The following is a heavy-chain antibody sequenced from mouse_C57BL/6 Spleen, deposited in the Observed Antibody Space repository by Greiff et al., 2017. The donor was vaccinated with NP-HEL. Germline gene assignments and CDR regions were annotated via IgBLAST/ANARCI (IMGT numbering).Heavy chain of an antibody. V-gene: IGHV10-1*01. CDR2: IRSKSNNYAT. Sequence: EVQRVESGGGLVQPKGSLKLSCAASGFSFNTYAMNWVRQAPGKGLEWVARIRSKSNNYATYYADSVKDRFTISRDDSESMLYLQMNNLKTEDTAMYYCVRQDYGNYWYFDVWGTGTTVTVSS. D-gene: IGHD2-1*01. J-gene: IGHJ1*03. CDR3: VRQDYGNYWYFDV. CDR1: GFSFNTYA.